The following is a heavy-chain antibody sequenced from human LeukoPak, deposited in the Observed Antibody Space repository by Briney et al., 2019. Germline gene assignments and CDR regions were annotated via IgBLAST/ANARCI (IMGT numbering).Heavy chain of an antibody. CDR2: ISYDGSNK. Sequence: PGGSLRLSCAASGFTFSSYAMHWVRQAPGKGLEWAAVISYDGSNKYYADSVKGRFTISRDNSKNTLYLQMNSLRAEDTAVYYCARESVDSGSYYEDFSSYFDYWGQGTLVTVSS. J-gene: IGHJ4*02. CDR1: GFTFSSYA. D-gene: IGHD1-26*01. V-gene: IGHV3-30-3*01. CDR3: ARESVDSGSYYEDFSSYFDY.